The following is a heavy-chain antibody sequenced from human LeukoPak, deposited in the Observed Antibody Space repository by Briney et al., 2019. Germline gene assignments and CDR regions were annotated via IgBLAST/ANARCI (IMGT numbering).Heavy chain of an antibody. V-gene: IGHV3-21*01. CDR2: IST. J-gene: IGHJ5*02. D-gene: IGHD6-6*01. CDR3: ARGSSNIAGRNNWFDP. Sequence: GGSLRLSCAASGFTFSSYSMNWVRQAPGKGLEWVSSISTNADSVKGRFTISRDNAKNSLYLQMNSLRAEDTAVYYCARGSSNIAGRNNWFDPWGQGTLVTVSS. CDR1: GFTFSSYS.